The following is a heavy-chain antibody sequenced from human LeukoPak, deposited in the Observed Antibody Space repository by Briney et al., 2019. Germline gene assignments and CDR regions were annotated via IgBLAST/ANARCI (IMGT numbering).Heavy chain of an antibody. CDR1: GGTFSSYA. J-gene: IGHJ6*02. CDR3: ARDRLLGSSTSKDYYYYYGMDV. D-gene: IGHD2-2*01. CDR2: IIPIFGTA. V-gene: IGHV1-69*13. Sequence: SVKVSCKASGGTFSSYAISWVRQAPGQGLEWMGGIIPIFGTANYAQKFQGGVTVTADESTSTAYMELSSLRSEDTAVYYCARDRLLGSSTSKDYYYYYGMDVWGQGTTVTVSS.